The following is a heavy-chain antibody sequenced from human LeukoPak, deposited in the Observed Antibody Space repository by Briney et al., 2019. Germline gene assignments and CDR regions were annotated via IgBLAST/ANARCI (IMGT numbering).Heavy chain of an antibody. J-gene: IGHJ4*02. CDR1: GVTLASNY. D-gene: IGHD5-24*01. V-gene: IGHV3-53*01. Sequence: GGSLRLSCVGSGVTLASNYMHWVRQVPGKGLQWVAVLYSAGNTFYTDSVKGRFTISRDNSKNTLYLQMDRLRAEDTAIYYCARDRGWEQMADWGQGTLVSVSS. CDR2: LYSAGNT. CDR3: ARDRGWEQMAD.